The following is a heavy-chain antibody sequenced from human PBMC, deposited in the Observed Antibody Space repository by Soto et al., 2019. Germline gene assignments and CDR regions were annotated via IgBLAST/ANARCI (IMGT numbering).Heavy chain of an antibody. CDR2: IWYDGSNT. J-gene: IGHJ4*02. Sequence: PGGSLRLSCAASGFIFSSFGMHWVRQAPGKGLEWVAHIWYDGSNTYYADSVKGRFTISRDNSRNTVYLQMNSLRAEDTAVYYCARDMEFFIDYWGQGTLVTVSS. CDR3: ARDMEFFIDY. CDR1: GFIFSSFG. D-gene: IGHD3-10*01. V-gene: IGHV3-33*01.